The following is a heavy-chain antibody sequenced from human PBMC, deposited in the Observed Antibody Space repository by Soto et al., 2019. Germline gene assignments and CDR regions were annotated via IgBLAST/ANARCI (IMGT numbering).Heavy chain of an antibody. CDR2: IYYSGST. V-gene: IGHV4-31*03. CDR3: AREGGDTAMVFDY. J-gene: IGHJ4*02. Sequence: QVQLQESGPGLVKPSQTLSLTCTVSGGSISSGGYYWSWIRQHPGKGLEWIGYIYYSGSTYYNPSLKSRVTTSVNTSKNQFSLKLSSVTAADTAVYYCAREGGDTAMVFDYWGQGTLVTVSS. D-gene: IGHD5-18*01. CDR1: GGSISSGGYY.